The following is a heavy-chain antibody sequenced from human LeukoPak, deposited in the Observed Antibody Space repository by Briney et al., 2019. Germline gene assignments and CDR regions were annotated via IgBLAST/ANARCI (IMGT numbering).Heavy chain of an antibody. V-gene: IGHV4-59*08. Sequence: AETLSLTCTVSGGSISSYYWSWIRQPPGKGLEWIGYIYYSGSTNYNPSLKSRVTISVDTSKNQFSLKLSSVTAADTAVYYCARQNVDTAMAYDYWGQGTLVTVPS. D-gene: IGHD5-18*01. CDR3: ARQNVDTAMAYDY. CDR2: IYYSGST. CDR1: GGSISSYY. J-gene: IGHJ4*02.